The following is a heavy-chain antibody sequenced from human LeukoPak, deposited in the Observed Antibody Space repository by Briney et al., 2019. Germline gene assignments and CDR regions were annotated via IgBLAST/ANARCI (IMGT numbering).Heavy chain of an antibody. D-gene: IGHD5-24*01. J-gene: IGHJ3*02. V-gene: IGHV5-51*01. Sequence: GESLKISCRASGYIFTSYWLGWVRQTPDKGLEWVGIIHPGDSDPRYSPSFQGQVTISVDRSITTAYLQWGSLKATDTAMYYCATVKVATFYDAFDIWGQGTLVTVSS. CDR2: IHPGDSDP. CDR1: GYIFTSYW. CDR3: ATVKVATFYDAFDI.